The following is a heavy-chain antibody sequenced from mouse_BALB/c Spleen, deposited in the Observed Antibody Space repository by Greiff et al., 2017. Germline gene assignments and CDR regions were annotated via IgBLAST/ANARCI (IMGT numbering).Heavy chain of an antibody. CDR1: GFNIKDYY. CDR3: NAWGITFAD. V-gene: IGHV14-4*02. D-gene: IGHD2-4*01. Sequence: VQLQQSGAELVRSGASVKLSCTASGFNIKDYYMHWVKQRPEQGLEWIGWIDPGNGDTEYGPKFQGKPNMTADTSSNTAYLQLSSLTSEDTAVYYCNAWGITFADWGQGSLVTVSA. J-gene: IGHJ3*01. CDR2: IDPGNGDT.